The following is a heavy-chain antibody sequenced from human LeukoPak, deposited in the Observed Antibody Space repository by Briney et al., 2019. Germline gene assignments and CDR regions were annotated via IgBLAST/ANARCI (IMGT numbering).Heavy chain of an antibody. J-gene: IGHJ4*02. CDR3: ARFEDNGDYFDH. CDR1: GGSISRDTYY. V-gene: IGHV4-39*01. Sequence: PSETLSLTCTVSGGSISRDTYYWSWIRQPPGKRLEWIGIIYYSGTTYYNTSLKSRVIMFVDTSKHQFSLKLTSVTAADTAVYYCARFEDNGDYFDHWGQGTLVTVSS. CDR2: IYYSGTT. D-gene: IGHD4-17*01.